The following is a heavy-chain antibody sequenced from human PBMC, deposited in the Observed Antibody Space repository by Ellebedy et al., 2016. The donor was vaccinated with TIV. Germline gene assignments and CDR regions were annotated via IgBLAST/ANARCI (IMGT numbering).Heavy chain of an antibody. CDR3: ARRRYSSGWYNWFDP. J-gene: IGHJ5*02. Sequence: MPSETLSLTCTVSGASISTYYWGWIRQPPGKGLEWIGSIYYSGSTYYNPSLKSRVTISVDTSKNQFSLKLSSVTAADTAVYYCARRRYSSGWYNWFDPWGQGTLVTVSS. CDR2: IYYSGST. CDR1: GASISTYY. D-gene: IGHD6-19*01. V-gene: IGHV4-39*01.